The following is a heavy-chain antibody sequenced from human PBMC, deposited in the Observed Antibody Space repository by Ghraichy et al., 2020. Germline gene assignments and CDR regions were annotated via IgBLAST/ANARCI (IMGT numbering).Heavy chain of an antibody. CDR3: ARDLIPVWWLRFNYYGMDV. CDR2: ISSSGSTI. D-gene: IGHD5-12*01. V-gene: IGHV3-48*03. Sequence: GGSLRLSCAASGFTFSSYEMNWVRQAPGKGLEWVSYISSSGSTIYYADSVKGRFTISRDNAKNSLYLQMNSLRAEDTAVYYCARDLIPVWWLRFNYYGMDVWGQGTTVTVSS. CDR1: GFTFSSYE. J-gene: IGHJ6*02.